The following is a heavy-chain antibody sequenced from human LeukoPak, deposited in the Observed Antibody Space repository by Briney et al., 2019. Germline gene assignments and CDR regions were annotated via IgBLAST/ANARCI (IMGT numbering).Heavy chain of an antibody. CDR2: ITPKSGGT. Sequence: ASVKVSCKASGYTFTGDYMYWVRQAPGQWLEWMGWITPKSGGTNYAQKFRGWVTMTRDTSISTAYMELSRLRSDDTAVYYCARDIDGMDVWGQGTTVTVSS. J-gene: IGHJ6*02. CDR3: ARDIDGMDV. CDR1: GYTFTGDY. D-gene: IGHD3-16*02. V-gene: IGHV1-2*04.